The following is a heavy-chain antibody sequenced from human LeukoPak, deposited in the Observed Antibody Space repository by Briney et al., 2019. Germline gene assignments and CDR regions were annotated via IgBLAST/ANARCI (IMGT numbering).Heavy chain of an antibody. V-gene: IGHV4-59*01. CDR2: IYYSGST. CDR1: GGSISSYY. CDR3: ARLRSMGFDY. J-gene: IGHJ4*02. Sequence: PETLSLTCTVSGGSISSYYWSWIRQPPGKGLEWIGYIYYSGSTNYNPSLKSRVTISVDTSKNQFSLKLSSVTAADTAAYYCARLRSMGFDYWGQGTLVTVSS. D-gene: IGHD2/OR15-2a*01.